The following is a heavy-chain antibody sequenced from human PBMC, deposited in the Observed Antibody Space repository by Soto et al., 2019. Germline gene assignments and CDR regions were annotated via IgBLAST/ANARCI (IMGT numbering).Heavy chain of an antibody. D-gene: IGHD6-6*01. CDR3: ARDVAYNRPDY. CDR1: GFSFSSFW. J-gene: IGHJ4*02. V-gene: IGHV3-7*04. Sequence: VQLVESGGGLVQPGGSLRLSCATSGFSFSSFWMAWVRQAPGKGLEWLANIKEDGTMTYYLESVKGRFTISRDNAKNSLFLQIDSLTADDTGVYYCARDVAYNRPDYWGLGTLVSVSS. CDR2: IKEDGTMT.